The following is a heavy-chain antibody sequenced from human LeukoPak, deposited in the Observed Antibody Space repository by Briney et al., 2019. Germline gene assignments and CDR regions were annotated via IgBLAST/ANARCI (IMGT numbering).Heavy chain of an antibody. CDR2: IIPIFGTA. CDR3: ARANIVVVTAAYYFDY. D-gene: IGHD2-21*02. V-gene: IGHV1-69*13. Sequence: SVKVSCTASGGTFSSYAISWVRQAPGQGLEWMGGIIPIFGTANYAQKFQGRVTITADESTSTAYMELSSLRSEDTAVYYCARANIVVVTAAYYFDYWGQGTLVTVSS. J-gene: IGHJ4*02. CDR1: GGTFSSYA.